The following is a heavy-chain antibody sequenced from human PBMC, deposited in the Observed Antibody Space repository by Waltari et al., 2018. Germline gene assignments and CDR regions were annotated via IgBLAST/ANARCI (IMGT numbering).Heavy chain of an antibody. CDR3: ARLNDISGYYYFDY. Sequence: QVQLQESGPGLVKPSETLSLTCAISGDSVSSYYWTWIRQPPGKGLGWLGSVYYSGSSNYSPSLKSRVTISVDTSRNQFSLKLSSVTAADTAIYYCARLNDISGYYYFDYWGQGALVTVSS. CDR2: VYYSGSS. CDR1: GDSVSSYY. D-gene: IGHD3-22*01. J-gene: IGHJ4*02. V-gene: IGHV4-59*02.